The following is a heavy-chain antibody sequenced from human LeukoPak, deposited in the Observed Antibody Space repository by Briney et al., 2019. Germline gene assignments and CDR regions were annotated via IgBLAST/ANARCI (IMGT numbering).Heavy chain of an antibody. CDR3: ARDPSTTVTSGLAFDY. CDR1: GGTFSSYA. J-gene: IGHJ4*02. Sequence: ASVKVSCKASGGTFSSYAISWVRQAPGQGLEWMGGIIPIFGTANYAQKFQGRVTMTRNTSISTAYMELSSLRSEDTAVYYCARDPSTTVTSGLAFDYWGQGTLVTVSS. CDR2: IIPIFGTA. D-gene: IGHD4-17*01. V-gene: IGHV1-69*05.